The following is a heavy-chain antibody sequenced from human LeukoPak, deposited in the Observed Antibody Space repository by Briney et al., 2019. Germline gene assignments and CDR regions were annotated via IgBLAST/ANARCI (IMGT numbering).Heavy chain of an antibody. D-gene: IGHD2/OR15-2a*01. V-gene: IGHV3-22*01. CDR1: GFTFSYYY. J-gene: IGHJ4*02. CDR2: IRNKASGGTT. Sequence: GGSLRLSCAASGFTFSYYYMSGVRQAPGKGLEWVGFIRNKASGGTTEWTTSVKGRFTISRDDSKSITYLQMKSLKTEDTAVYYCSPRTTGRTSFDYWGQGTLVTVSS. CDR3: SPRTTGRTSFDY.